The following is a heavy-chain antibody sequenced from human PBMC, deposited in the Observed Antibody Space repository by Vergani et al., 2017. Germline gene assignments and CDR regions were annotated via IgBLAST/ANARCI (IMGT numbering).Heavy chain of an antibody. CDR2: IYYSGST. CDR3: ARGGIKGGVRGVKDY. Sequence: QVQLQESGPGLVKPSETLSLTCAVYGGSFSGYYWSWIRQPPGKGLEWIGYIYYSGSTNYNPSLKSRVTISVDTSKNQFSLKRSSVTAADTAVYYCARGGIKGGVRGVKDYWGQGTLVTVSS. V-gene: IGHV4-59*01. J-gene: IGHJ4*02. CDR1: GGSFSGYY. D-gene: IGHD3-10*01.